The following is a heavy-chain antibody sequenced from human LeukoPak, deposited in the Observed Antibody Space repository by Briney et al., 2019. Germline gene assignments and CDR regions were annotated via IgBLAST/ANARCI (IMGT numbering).Heavy chain of an antibody. CDR1: GGSISSYY. CDR2: IYYSGST. Sequence: SSETLSLTCTVSGGSISSYYWSWIRQPPGKGLEWIGYIYYSGSTNYNPSLKSRVTISVDTSKNQFSLKLSSVTAADTAVYCCARESALDGMDVWGQGTTVTVSS. J-gene: IGHJ6*02. D-gene: IGHD6-6*01. V-gene: IGHV4-59*01. CDR3: ARESALDGMDV.